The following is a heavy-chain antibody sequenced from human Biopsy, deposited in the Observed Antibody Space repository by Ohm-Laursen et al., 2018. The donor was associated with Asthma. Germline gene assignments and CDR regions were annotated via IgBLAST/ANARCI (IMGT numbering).Heavy chain of an antibody. CDR3: ARDVDLRSVY. D-gene: IGHD2-15*01. CDR2: IKEDGSEK. J-gene: IGHJ4*02. Sequence: SLRLSCTASGFAFDSYAMYWVRQSPGKGPEWVANIKEDGSEKNYVDSVKGRFTISKDNGKNSLYLQMNSLRAEDTAVYYCARDVDLRSVYWGQGTLVIVSS. V-gene: IGHV3-7*03. CDR1: GFAFDSYA.